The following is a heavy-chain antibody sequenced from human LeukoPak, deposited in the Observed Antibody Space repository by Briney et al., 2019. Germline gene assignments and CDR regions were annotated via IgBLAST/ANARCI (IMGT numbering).Heavy chain of an antibody. CDR1: GYTFTGYY. D-gene: IGHD2-15*01. V-gene: IGHV1-2*04. CDR3: ARGSPSSQTHWHFDL. J-gene: IGHJ2*01. CDR2: INPNSGGT. Sequence: GASVTVSFTASGYTFTGYYMHWVRLAPGQGLEWMGWINPNSGGTKYAQKFQGWVTMTRDTSISTTYMELSRLRSDDTAIYYCARGSPSSQTHWHFDLWGRGTLVTVSS.